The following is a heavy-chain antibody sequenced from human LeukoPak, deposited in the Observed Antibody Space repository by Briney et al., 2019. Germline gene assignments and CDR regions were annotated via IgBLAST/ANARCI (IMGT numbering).Heavy chain of an antibody. CDR1: GFTFSSYW. V-gene: IGHV3-7*01. J-gene: IGHJ4*02. D-gene: IGHD5-24*01. CDR3: ARAERWLQLYFDY. Sequence: GGSLGLSCAASGFTFSSYWMSWVRQAPGKGLEWVANIKQDGSEKYYVDSVKGRFTISRDNAKNSLYLQMNSLRAEDTAVYYCARAERWLQLYFDYWGQGTLVTVSS. CDR2: IKQDGSEK.